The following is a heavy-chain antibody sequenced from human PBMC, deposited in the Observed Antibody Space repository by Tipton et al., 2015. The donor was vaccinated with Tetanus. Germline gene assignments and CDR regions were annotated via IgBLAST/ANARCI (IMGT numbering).Heavy chain of an antibody. V-gene: IGHV3-53*01. CDR2: IYSGGST. Sequence: QLVQSGGGLIQPGGSLRLFCAASGFTVSSSNMSWVRHSPGKGLEWVSVIYSGGSTYYADSVKGRFTISRDNSKNTLYLQMNSLRAEDTAVYCRARDLRFDYSGGYYTCGMDVWGQGATVTDSS. D-gene: IGHD4-11*01. CDR1: GFTVSSSN. CDR3: ARDLRFDYSGGYYTCGMDV. J-gene: IGHJ6*02.